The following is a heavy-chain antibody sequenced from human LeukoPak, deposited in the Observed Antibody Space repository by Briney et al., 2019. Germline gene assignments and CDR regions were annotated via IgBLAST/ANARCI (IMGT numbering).Heavy chain of an antibody. J-gene: IGHJ4*02. V-gene: IGHV3-43*01. Sequence: PGGSLRLSCAASGFSFDDFTMHWVRQGPGKGLECVSSISWHGETISCGDSVKGRFSVSRDNNKNSLYLRMDSLKTEDTAVYFCAKDPGVGDYFDHWGQGTLVTVSS. CDR2: ISWHGETI. CDR3: AKDPGVGDYFDH. CDR1: GFSFDDFT. D-gene: IGHD3-10*01.